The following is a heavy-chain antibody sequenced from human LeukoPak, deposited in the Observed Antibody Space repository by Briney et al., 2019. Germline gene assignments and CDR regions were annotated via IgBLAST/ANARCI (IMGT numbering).Heavy chain of an antibody. CDR3: ARSLSSGWYNWFDP. J-gene: IGHJ5*02. CDR2: INHSGST. D-gene: IGHD6-19*01. Sequence: SETLSLTCAVYGASFSGYYWSWIRQPPGKGLEWIGEINHSGSTNYNPSLKSRVTISVDTSKNQFSLKLSSVTAADTAVYYCARSLSSGWYNWFDPWGQGTLVTVSS. V-gene: IGHV4-34*01. CDR1: GASFSGYY.